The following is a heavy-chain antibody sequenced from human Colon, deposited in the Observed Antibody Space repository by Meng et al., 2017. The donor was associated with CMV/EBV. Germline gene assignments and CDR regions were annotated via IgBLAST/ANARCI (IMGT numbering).Heavy chain of an antibody. V-gene: IGHV3-66*01. Sequence: EGHIVASGGNLVQPGGSLRLSCGVSGFIVNDKFMSWVRQAPGKGLEWVSIIYADDSTYYADSVRGRFTISRDNSKNTLFLQMNSLGAEDTAVYYCARNLESSVNSMDYWGQGTLVTVSS. CDR3: ARNLESSVNSMDY. CDR1: GFIVNDKF. CDR2: IYADDST. J-gene: IGHJ4*02. D-gene: IGHD4-17*01.